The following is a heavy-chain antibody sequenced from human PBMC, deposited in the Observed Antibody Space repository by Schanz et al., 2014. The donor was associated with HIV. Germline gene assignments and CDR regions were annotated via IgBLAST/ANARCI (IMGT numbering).Heavy chain of an antibody. CDR1: GFTFSDYS. CDR3: AKGLTIWLQPPFDY. D-gene: IGHD5-12*01. J-gene: IGHJ4*02. V-gene: IGHV3-30*18. CDR2: ISYDGVNK. Sequence: VQLLESGGGLEQPGGSLRLSCTASGFTFSDYSMNWVRQTPGKGLEWVAVISYDGVNKHFADSVKGRFTISRDNSKNTLYLQMKSLRPEDTAVYYCAKGLTIWLQPPFDYWGQGTLVTVSS.